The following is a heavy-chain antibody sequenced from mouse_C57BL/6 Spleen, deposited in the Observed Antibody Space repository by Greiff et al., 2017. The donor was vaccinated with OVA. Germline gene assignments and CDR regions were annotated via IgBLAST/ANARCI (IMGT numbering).Heavy chain of an antibody. CDR1: GFTFSNYW. CDR3: TEGPDAMDY. D-gene: IGHD3-3*01. Sequence: EVKLMESGGGLVQPGGSMKLSCVASGFTFSNYWMNWVRQSPEKGLEWVAQIRLKSDNYATHYAESVKGRFTISRDDSKSSVYLQMNNLRAEDTGIYYCTEGPDAMDYWGQGTSVTVSS. V-gene: IGHV6-3*01. CDR2: IRLKSDNYAT. J-gene: IGHJ4*01.